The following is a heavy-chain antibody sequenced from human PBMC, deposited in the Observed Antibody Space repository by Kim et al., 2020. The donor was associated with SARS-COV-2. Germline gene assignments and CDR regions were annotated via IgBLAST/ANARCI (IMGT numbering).Heavy chain of an antibody. Sequence: SETLSLTCAVSGGSISSSNWWSWVRQPPGKGLEWIGEIYHSGSTNYNPSLKSRVTISVDKSKNQFSLKLSSVTAADTAVYYCARDGVRHTENAFDIWGQGTMVTVSS. CDR2: IYHSGST. V-gene: IGHV4-4*02. J-gene: IGHJ3*02. D-gene: IGHD2-8*01. CDR1: GGSISSSNW. CDR3: ARDGVRHTENAFDI.